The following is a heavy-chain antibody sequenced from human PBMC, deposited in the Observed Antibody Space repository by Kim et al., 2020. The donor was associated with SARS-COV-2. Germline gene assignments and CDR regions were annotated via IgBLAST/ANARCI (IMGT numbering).Heavy chain of an antibody. CDR2: ISSSSSYT. V-gene: IGHV3-11*06. D-gene: IGHD3-16*01. CDR1: GFTFSDYY. CDR3: ARVMITFGGADSFDY. J-gene: IGHJ4*02. Sequence: GGSLRLSCAASGFTFSDYYMSWIRQAPGKGLEWVSYISSSSSYTNYADSVKGRFTISRDNAKNSLYLQMNSLRAEDTAVYYCARVMITFGGADSFDYWGQGTLVTVSS.